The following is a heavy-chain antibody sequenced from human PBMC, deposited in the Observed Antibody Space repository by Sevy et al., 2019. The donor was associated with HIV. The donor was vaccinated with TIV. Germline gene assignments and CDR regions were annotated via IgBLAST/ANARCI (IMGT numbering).Heavy chain of an antibody. D-gene: IGHD3-3*01. CDR2: ISPNSDGT. Sequence: ASVKVSCKASGYTFTGYYIHWVRQAPGQGLEWMGWISPNSDGTNYVQKFQGRVTMTSDTSINTAYMDLRRLRSDDTAVYYCARGENFWTASYYFDYWGQGTLVTVSS. CDR3: ARGENFWTASYYFDY. V-gene: IGHV1-2*02. CDR1: GYTFTGYY. J-gene: IGHJ4*02.